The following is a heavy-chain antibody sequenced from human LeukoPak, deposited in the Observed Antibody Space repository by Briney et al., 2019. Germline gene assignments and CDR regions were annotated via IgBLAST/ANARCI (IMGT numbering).Heavy chain of an antibody. Sequence: GASVKVSCKXSGYTFTSYDINWVRQATGQGLEWMGWMNPNSGNTGYAQKFQGRVTMTRNTSISTAYMELSSLRSEDTAVYYCALGYYDSSGDAFDIWGQGTMVTVSS. CDR1: GYTFTSYD. CDR2: MNPNSGNT. CDR3: ALGYYDSSGDAFDI. V-gene: IGHV1-8*01. J-gene: IGHJ3*02. D-gene: IGHD3-22*01.